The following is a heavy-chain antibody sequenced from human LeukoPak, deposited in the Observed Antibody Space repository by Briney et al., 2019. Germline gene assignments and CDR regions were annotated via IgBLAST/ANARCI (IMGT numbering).Heavy chain of an antibody. CDR1: GGSISSYY. J-gene: IGHJ6*02. CDR2: IYYSGST. V-gene: IGHV4-59*01. D-gene: IGHD6-19*01. Sequence: SETLSLTCTVSGGSISSYYWSWIRQPPGKGLEWIGYIYYSGSTNYNPSLKSRVTISVDTSKNQFSLKLSSVTAADTAVYYCARARKQWLAPVYYYYGMDVWGQGTTVTVS. CDR3: ARARKQWLAPVYYYYGMDV.